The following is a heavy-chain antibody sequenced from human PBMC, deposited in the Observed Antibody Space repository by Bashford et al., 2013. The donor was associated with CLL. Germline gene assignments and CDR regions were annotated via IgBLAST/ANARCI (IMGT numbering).Heavy chain of an antibody. CDR1: DGSISSYY. CDR3: VRRKGAAFDS. CDR2: VYYTGAT. V-gene: IGHV4-59*12. Sequence: SETLSLTCTVPDGSISSYYWSWIRQSPGKGPEWIGYVYYTGATKSSPSLKSRVAISIDTSKNQLSLKLRSVTAADTAVYYCVRRKGAAFDSWGQGTLVTVSS. J-gene: IGHJ5*01. D-gene: IGHD2-15*01.